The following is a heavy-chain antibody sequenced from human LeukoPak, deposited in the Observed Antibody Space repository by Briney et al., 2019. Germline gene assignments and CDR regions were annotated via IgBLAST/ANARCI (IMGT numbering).Heavy chain of an antibody. CDR2: ISYDGSNK. D-gene: IGHD3-16*01. V-gene: IGHV3-30-3*01. J-gene: IGHJ4*02. CDR3: ARSLGGEFGRHDY. CDR1: GFTFSSYA. Sequence: GGSLRLSCAASGFTFSSYAMHWVRQAPGKGLEGVAVISYDGSNKYYADSAKGRFTISRDNSKNTLYLQMNSLRAEDTAVYYCARSLGGEFGRHDYWGQGTTVTVSS.